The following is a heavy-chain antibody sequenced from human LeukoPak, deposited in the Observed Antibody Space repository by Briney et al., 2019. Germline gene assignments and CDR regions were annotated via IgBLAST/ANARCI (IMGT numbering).Heavy chain of an antibody. D-gene: IGHD1-26*01. Sequence: SETLSLTCAVYGGSFSGYYWSWIRLPPGKGLEWIGEINHSGSTNYNPSLKSRVTISVDTSKNQFSLKLSSVTAADTAVYYCARIPQWELFTSYTDLFDYWGQGTLVTVSS. CDR2: INHSGST. J-gene: IGHJ4*02. CDR3: ARIPQWELFTSYTDLFDY. CDR1: GGSFSGYY. V-gene: IGHV4-34*01.